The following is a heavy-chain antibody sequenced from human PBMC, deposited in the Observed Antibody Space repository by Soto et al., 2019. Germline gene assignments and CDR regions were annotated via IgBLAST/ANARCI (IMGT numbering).Heavy chain of an antibody. J-gene: IGHJ6*02. Sequence: GASVKVSCKASGYSFTDYHIHWVRQAPGQGLEWLGRINPKSGGTSTAQKFQGWVTMTTDTSISTASMELTRLTSDDTAIYYCARGNSTDCSNGVCSFFYNHDMDVWGQGTTVTVSS. CDR1: GYSFTDYH. CDR2: INPKSGGT. D-gene: IGHD2-8*01. CDR3: ARGNSTDCSNGVCSFFYNHDMDV. V-gene: IGHV1-2*04.